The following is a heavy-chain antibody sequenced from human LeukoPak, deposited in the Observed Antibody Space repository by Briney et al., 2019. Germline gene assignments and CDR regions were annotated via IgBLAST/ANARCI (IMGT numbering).Heavy chain of an antibody. Sequence: GGPLRLSCEASGFTFSSYWMSWVRQAPGKGLEWVANIKQDGSEKYYVDSVKGRFTISRDNAKNSLYLQMNSLRAEDTAVYFCTVGNWGLDYWGQGTLVTVSS. CDR3: TVGNWGLDY. CDR1: GFTFSSYW. CDR2: IKQDGSEK. V-gene: IGHV3-7*01. D-gene: IGHD7-27*01. J-gene: IGHJ4*02.